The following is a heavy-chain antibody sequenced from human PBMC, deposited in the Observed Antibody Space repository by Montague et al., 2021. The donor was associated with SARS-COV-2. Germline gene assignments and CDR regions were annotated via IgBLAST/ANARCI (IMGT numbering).Heavy chain of an antibody. CDR2: VHYTGST. J-gene: IGHJ4*02. CDR3: AREIDFRDSDFVYVASYFDY. CDR1: GDSISSYY. D-gene: IGHD3-16*01. Sequence: SETLSLTCEVSGDSISSYYWSWIRQSPGKGLEWIGYVHYTGSTEYNPSLKTRVTLSLDTPRNHFSLKLRSVTAADTAVYYCAREIDFRDSDFVYVASYFDYWGQGTLVTVSS. V-gene: IGHV4-59*01.